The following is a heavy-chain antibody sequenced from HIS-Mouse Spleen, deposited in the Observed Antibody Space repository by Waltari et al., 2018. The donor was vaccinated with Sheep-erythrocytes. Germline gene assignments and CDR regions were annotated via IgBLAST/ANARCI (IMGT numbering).Heavy chain of an antibody. J-gene: IGHJ4*02. CDR1: GLTFRRPR. CDR3: ARVASGATFDY. V-gene: IGHV3-21*01. D-gene: IGHD1-26*01. CDR2: ISSSSSNI. Sequence: EVQLVESGGGLVTPGGSLRPPCADLGLTFRRPRLCWGRQAPGKGVEWVSTISSSSSNIYYANSVKGRFTISRDNAKNSLYLQMNSLRAEDTAVYYCARVASGATFDYWGQGTLVTVSS.